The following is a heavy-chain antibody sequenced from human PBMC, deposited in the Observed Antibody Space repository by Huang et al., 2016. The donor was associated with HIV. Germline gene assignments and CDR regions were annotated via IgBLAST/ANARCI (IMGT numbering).Heavy chain of an antibody. Sequence: QVHLVQSGAEVKKPGASVKVSCKASGYTFTNYDINWVRQAPGRGLEWMGWMNPKTGKTGFAQSFQGRVTRTRKTSITTAYMELTSLTSEDTAVYYCARSAYGDLDYWGLGTLVIVSS. V-gene: IGHV1-8*02. CDR1: GYTFTNYD. CDR3: ARSAYGDLDY. CDR2: MNPKTGKT. D-gene: IGHD4-17*01. J-gene: IGHJ4*02.